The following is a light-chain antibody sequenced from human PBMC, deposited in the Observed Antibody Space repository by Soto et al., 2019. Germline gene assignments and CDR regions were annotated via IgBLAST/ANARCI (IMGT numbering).Light chain of an antibody. CDR1: ISKNGNNY. Sequence: QSVLTQPPSVSAAPGQKVTISCSGSISKNGNNYVSWYQQLPGTAPKLLIYDNNKRPSGIPDRFSGSKSGTSATLGITGLQTGDEADYYCGTWDSSLSAVVFGGGTQLTVL. J-gene: IGLJ2*01. CDR2: DNN. CDR3: GTWDSSLSAVV. V-gene: IGLV1-51*01.